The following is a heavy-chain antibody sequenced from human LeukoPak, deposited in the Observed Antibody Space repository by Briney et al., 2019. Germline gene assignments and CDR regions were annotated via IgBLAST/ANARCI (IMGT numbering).Heavy chain of an antibody. CDR1: GYTFTSYG. V-gene: IGHV1-18*01. Sequence: GASVKVSCKASGYTFTSYGISWVRQAPGQGLEWMGWISAYNGNTNYAQKLQGRVTMTTDTSTSTAYMELRSLRSDDTAVYYCARIDSSGWQLAYFDYWGQGTLVTVSS. J-gene: IGHJ4*02. D-gene: IGHD6-19*01. CDR3: ARIDSSGWQLAYFDY. CDR2: ISAYNGNT.